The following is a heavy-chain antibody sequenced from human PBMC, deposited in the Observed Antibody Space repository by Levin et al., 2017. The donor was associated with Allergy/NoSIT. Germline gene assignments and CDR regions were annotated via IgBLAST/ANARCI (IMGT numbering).Heavy chain of an antibody. CDR1: GFIVSNNF. Sequence: PGESLKISCAGSGFIVSNNFMSWVRQAPGKGLEWVSIIYSRGNAFYADSVKGRFTVSRDESQNTLFLQMNSLRVEDTATYYCARDTQHWGQGTRVTVSS. J-gene: IGHJ1*01. V-gene: IGHV3-66*01. CDR3: ARDTQH. CDR2: IYSRGNA.